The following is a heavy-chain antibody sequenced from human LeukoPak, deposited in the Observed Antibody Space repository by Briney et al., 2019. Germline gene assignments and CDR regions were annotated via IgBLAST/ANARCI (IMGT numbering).Heavy chain of an antibody. Sequence: LETLSLTCTVSVGSLSSSSYYCGCIRQTPGRGLWWSGSIYYSGSTYYNPSLKSRVTISVDTSKNQFSLKLSSVTAADTAVYYCASRYYDFWSGYYRDGMDVWGQGTTVTVSS. CDR1: VGSLSSSSYY. CDR2: IYYSGST. J-gene: IGHJ6*02. CDR3: ASRYYDFWSGYYRDGMDV. D-gene: IGHD3-3*01. V-gene: IGHV4-39*01.